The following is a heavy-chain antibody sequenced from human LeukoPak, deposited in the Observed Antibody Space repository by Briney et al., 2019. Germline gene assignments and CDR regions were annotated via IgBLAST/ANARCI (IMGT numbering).Heavy chain of an antibody. J-gene: IGHJ3*02. V-gene: IGHV4-39*07. D-gene: IGHD3-22*01. CDR1: GGSISSSSYY. CDR2: IYYSGST. CDR3: ASSGEAGYYYDSSGYYYVGAFDI. Sequence: SETLSLTCTVSGGSISSSSYYWGWIRQPPGKGLEWIGSIYYSGSTYYNPSLKSRVTISVDTSKNQFSLKLSSVTAADTAVYYCASSGEAGYYYDSSGYYYVGAFDIWGQGTMVTVSS.